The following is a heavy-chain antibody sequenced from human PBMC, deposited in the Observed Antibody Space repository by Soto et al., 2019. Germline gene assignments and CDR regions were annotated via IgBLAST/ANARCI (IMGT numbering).Heavy chain of an antibody. CDR3: ARGVIVVPAANHWFDP. J-gene: IGHJ5*02. CDR2: TYYRSKWIN. Sequence: PSQTLSLTCAISGDSVSSNTATWNWIRQSPSRGLEWLGRTYYRSKWINDYAISMRSRITINPDTSNNQFSLQLNSVTPEDTAVYYCARGVIVVPAANHWFDPWGQGSLVPVSS. V-gene: IGHV6-1*01. CDR1: GDSVSSNTAT. D-gene: IGHD2-2*01.